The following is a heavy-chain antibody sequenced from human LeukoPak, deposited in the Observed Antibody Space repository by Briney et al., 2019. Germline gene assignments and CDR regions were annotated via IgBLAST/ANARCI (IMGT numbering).Heavy chain of an antibody. J-gene: IGHJ6*02. V-gene: IGHV4-34*01. CDR1: GFTFSDYY. CDR2: INHSGST. D-gene: IGHD6-13*01. CDR3: ARPGLDSGRMYYYYGMDV. Sequence: LRLSCAASGFTFSDYYMSWIRQPPGKGLEWIGEINHSGSTNYNPSLKSRVTISVDTSKNQFSLKLSSVTAADTAVYYCARPGLDSGRMYYYYGMDVWGQGTTVTVSS.